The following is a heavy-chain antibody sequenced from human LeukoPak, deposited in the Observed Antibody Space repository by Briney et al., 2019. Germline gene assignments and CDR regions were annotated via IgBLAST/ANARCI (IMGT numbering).Heavy chain of an antibody. V-gene: IGHV1-18*01. CDR2: ISAYNGNT. D-gene: IGHD6-13*01. J-gene: IGHJ5*02. Sequence: ASVTVSCKTSGYTFTNYGISWVRQAPGQGLEWMGWISAYNGNTNYAQKFQGRVTMTRNTSISTAYMELSSLRSEDTAVYYCARDRLIAAAGTGNFDPWGQGTLVTVSS. CDR3: ARDRLIAAAGTGNFDP. CDR1: GYTFTNYG.